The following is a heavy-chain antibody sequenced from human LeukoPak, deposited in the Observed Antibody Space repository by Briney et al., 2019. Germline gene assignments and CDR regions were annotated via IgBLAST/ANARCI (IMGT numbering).Heavy chain of an antibody. CDR1: GYTFTGYY. D-gene: IGHD6-25*01. CDR3: ARCPYSSGPMDV. CDR2: INPNSGDT. V-gene: IGHV1-2*02. J-gene: IGHJ6*03. Sequence: ASVKVSCKASGYTFTGYYMHWVRQAPGQGLEWMGWINPNSGDTNYAQNFQGRVTMTRDASISTAYMVLSRLRFDDTAVYYCARCPYSSGPMDVWGKGTTVTVSS.